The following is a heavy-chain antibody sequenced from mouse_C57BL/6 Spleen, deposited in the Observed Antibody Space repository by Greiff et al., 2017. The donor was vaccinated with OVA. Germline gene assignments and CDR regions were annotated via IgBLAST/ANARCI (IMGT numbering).Heavy chain of an antibody. D-gene: IGHD1-1*01. Sequence: QVQLQQSGAELARPGASVKLSCKASGYTFTSYGIRWVKQRTGQGLEWIGEIYPRSGNTYYNEKFKGKATLTADKSSSTAYMELRSLTSEDAAVYFYAGRAYGSSDWYFDVWGTGTTVTVSS. CDR2: IYPRSGNT. CDR3: AGRAYGSSDWYFDV. J-gene: IGHJ1*03. CDR1: GYTFTSYG. V-gene: IGHV1-81*01.